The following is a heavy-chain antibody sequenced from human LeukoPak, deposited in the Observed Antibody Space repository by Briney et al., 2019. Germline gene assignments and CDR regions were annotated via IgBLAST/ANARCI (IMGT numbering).Heavy chain of an antibody. J-gene: IGHJ4*02. Sequence: SETLSLTSTDPSGSIIRDYCSWIRQPPGKGVEWIGYVYYSGSAHYNPSLKSRVTISVDTSKNQFSLKVSSVTAADTAIYYCAGGTYYYFDYWGQGTLVTVSS. D-gene: IGHD1-26*01. V-gene: IGHV4-59*01. CDR3: AGGTYYYFDY. CDR1: SGSIIRDY. CDR2: VYYSGSA.